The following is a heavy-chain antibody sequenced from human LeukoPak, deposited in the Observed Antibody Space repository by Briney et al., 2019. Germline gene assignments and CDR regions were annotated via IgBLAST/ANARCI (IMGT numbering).Heavy chain of an antibody. V-gene: IGHV4-34*01. J-gene: IGHJ5*02. CDR1: GGSFRGYY. CDR2: VNHSGST. CDR3: ARVLSIVVVPGATFWFDP. D-gene: IGHD2-2*01. Sequence: PSETLSLTCSVYGGSFRGYYWSRIRQPPGKGLEWIGDVNHSGSTNYNPSLKSRVTISVDTSKNQFSLKLSSVTAADTAVYHCARVLSIVVVPGATFWFDPWGQGTLVTVSS.